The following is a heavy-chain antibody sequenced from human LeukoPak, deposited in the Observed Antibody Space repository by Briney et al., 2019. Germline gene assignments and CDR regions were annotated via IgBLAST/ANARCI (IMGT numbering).Heavy chain of an antibody. CDR2: IIPIFGTA. CDR3: ARAPLSRISNWFDP. CDR1: EGTFSSYA. V-gene: IGHV1-69*01. J-gene: IGHJ5*02. Sequence: VASVKVSCKASEGTFSSYAISWVRQAPGQGLEWMGGIIPIFGTANYAQKFQGRVTITADESTSTAYMELSSLRSEDTAVYYCARAPLSRISNWFDPWGQGTLVTVSS. D-gene: IGHD2-15*01.